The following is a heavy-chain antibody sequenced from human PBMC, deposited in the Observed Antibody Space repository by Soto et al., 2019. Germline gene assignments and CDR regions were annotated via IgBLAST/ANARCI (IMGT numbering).Heavy chain of an antibody. J-gene: IGHJ6*02. CDR3: ARGGIHHYYYGMHV. Sequence: AASVKVSCQDCGYTFTRYHINWVRQATGQGLEWMGWINPNSGNTGYAQKFQGRVTMTRNTSIRTAYMQLTSVRSEDTAVYYCARGGIHHYYYGMHVWGQGTPVTVS. CDR2: INPNSGNT. CDR1: GYTFTRYH. D-gene: IGHD5-18*01. V-gene: IGHV1-8*01.